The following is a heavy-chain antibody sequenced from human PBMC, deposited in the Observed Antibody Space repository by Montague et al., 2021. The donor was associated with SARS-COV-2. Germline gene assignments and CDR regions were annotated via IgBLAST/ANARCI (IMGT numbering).Heavy chain of an antibody. CDR3: ARRRERWSDAFDI. Sequence: SETLSLTCAVSGGSFNSYYRSCIRQPPGKGLEWIGYIYYSRSTNYNTSLKSRVTISVDTSKNQFSLKVRSVTAADTAVYYCARRRERWSDAFDIWGQGTMVTVSS. D-gene: IGHD2-15*01. CDR2: IYYSRST. J-gene: IGHJ3*02. CDR1: GGSFNSYY. V-gene: IGHV4-59*08.